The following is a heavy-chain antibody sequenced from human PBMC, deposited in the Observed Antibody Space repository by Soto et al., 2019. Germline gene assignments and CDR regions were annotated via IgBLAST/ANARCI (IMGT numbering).Heavy chain of an antibody. J-gene: IGHJ6*02. Sequence: LGESLKISCKGSGYSFTSYWIGWVRQMPGKGLEWMGIIYPGDSDTRYSPSFQGQVTISADKSISTAYLQWSSLKASDTAMYYCARPGEPDYYYYGMDVWGQGTTVTVSS. V-gene: IGHV5-51*01. CDR1: GYSFTSYW. CDR3: ARPGEPDYYYYGMDV. CDR2: IYPGDSDT. D-gene: IGHD3-16*01.